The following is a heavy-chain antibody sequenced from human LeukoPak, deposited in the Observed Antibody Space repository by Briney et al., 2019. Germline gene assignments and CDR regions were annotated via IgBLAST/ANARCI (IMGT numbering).Heavy chain of an antibody. CDR3: ARTMRWLQLLSSAFDI. CDR1: GGSLSGSNW. Sequence: SETLSLTCAVSGGSLSGSNWWSWVRQPPGKGLEWIGEIYHSGSTNYNPSLKRRVTISVDTSKNQFSLKLSSVTAADTAVYYCARTMRWLQLLSSAFDIWGQGTMVSVSS. CDR2: IYHSGST. V-gene: IGHV4-4*02. D-gene: IGHD5-24*01. J-gene: IGHJ3*02.